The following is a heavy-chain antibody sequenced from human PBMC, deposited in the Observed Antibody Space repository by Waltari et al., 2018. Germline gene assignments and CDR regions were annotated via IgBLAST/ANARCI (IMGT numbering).Heavy chain of an antibody. CDR3: ARSVGIWGSYRHFDY. Sequence: QVQLVQSGAEVKKPGASVKVSYKASGYTFTSYAMHWVRQAPGQRLEWMGWINAGNGNTKYSQKFQGRVTITRDTSASTAYMELSSLRSEDTAVYYCARSVGIWGSYRHFDYWGQGTMDTVSS. D-gene: IGHD3-16*02. CDR2: INAGNGNT. CDR1: GYTFTSYA. J-gene: IGHJ4*03. V-gene: IGHV1-3*01.